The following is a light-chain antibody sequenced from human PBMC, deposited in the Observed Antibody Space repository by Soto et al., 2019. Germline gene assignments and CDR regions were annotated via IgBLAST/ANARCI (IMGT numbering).Light chain of an antibody. CDR2: DAS. J-gene: IGKJ4*01. CDR3: HQRSNWPPLT. CDR1: QSVGGY. Sequence: EIVLTQYPATVSLSPGERATLSCRASQSVGGYLDWYQQKPGQAPRLLIYDASNRASGIPARFSGSGSGTDFTLTISSLEPEDLAVYYCHQRSNWPPLTFGGGTKVEIK. V-gene: IGKV3-11*01.